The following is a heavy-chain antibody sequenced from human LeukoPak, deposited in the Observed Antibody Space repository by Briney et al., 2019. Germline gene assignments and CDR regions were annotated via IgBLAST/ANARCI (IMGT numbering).Heavy chain of an antibody. CDR2: ISSSSRTV. V-gene: IGHV3-48*01. CDR3: ARLRYYAMDV. J-gene: IGHJ6*02. Sequence: GGSLRLSCATSGFTFSTYDMNWVRQAPGKGLEWVSYISSSSRTVSYADSVKGRFTISRDNAKNSLYLQMNSLRAEDTAVYYCARLRYYAMDVWGQGTTVTASS. CDR1: GFTFSTYD.